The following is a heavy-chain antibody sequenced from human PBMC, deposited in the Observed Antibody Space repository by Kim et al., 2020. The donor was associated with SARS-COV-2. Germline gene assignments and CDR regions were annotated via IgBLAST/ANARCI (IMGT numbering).Heavy chain of an antibody. CDR1: GYTFTKYT. V-gene: IGHV1-18*01. CDR3: VSEYCSGGKCFSHYYYGMDV. CDR2: SSAYYGKR. Sequence: SVKVSCKASGYTFTKYTFSWVRQAPGQGLEGMGWSSAYYGKRNYAKNFQDRVTMSTDTSTNTAFMELRSLTSADTAVYYCVSEYCSGGKCFSHYYYGMDVWSQGTTVTLSS. D-gene: IGHD2-15*01. J-gene: IGHJ6*02.